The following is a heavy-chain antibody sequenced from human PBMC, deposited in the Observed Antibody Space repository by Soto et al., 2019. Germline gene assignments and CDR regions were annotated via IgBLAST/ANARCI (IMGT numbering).Heavy chain of an antibody. V-gene: IGHV4-59*08. CDR2: IYYSGST. CDR1: GGSISIYY. Sequence: SETLSLTCTVSGGSISIYYWSWIRQPPGKGLEWIGYIYYSGSTNYNPSLKSRVTISVDTSKNQFSLKLSSVTAADTAVYYCARLSSSWYYFDYWGQGTLVTVSS. J-gene: IGHJ4*02. D-gene: IGHD6-13*01. CDR3: ARLSSSWYYFDY.